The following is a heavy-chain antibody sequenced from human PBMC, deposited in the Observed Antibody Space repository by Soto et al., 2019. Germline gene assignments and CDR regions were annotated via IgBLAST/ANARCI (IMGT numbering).Heavy chain of an antibody. V-gene: IGHV4-38-2*01. D-gene: IGHD7-27*01. CDR2: IYHSGST. CDR1: GYSISSGYY. J-gene: IGHJ5*02. Sequence: SETLSLTCAVSGYSISSGYYWGWIRQPPGKGLEWIGSIYHSGSTYYNPSLKSRVTMSVDTSNNQFALTLNSVTAADTAVYFCARDSGWFDPWGQGTLVTVS. CDR3: ARDSGWFDP.